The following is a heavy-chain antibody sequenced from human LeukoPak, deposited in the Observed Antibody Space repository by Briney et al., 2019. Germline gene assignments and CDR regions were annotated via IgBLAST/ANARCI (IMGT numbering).Heavy chain of an antibody. J-gene: IGHJ4*02. V-gene: IGHV4-34*01. CDR2: INHSGAT. D-gene: IGHD3-22*01. CDR1: GESFSGYY. CDR3: ARGKYDSGGYYLDY. Sequence: SETLSLTCAVYGESFSGYYWSWIRQPPGKGLTWIGEINHSGATNYNPSLKSRVTISLDTSKSQFSLMLSSVTAADTAVYYCARGKYDSGGYYLDYWGQGTLVTVSS.